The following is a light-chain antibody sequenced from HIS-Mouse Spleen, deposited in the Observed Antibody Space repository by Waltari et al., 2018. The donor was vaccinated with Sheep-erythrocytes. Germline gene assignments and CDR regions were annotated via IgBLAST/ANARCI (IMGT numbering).Light chain of an antibody. CDR3: QAWDSSTWV. CDR2: QDS. CDR1: KLGDKY. Sequence: SYELTQPPSVSVSPGQTASITCSGDKLGDKYACWYQQKPGQSPVLVIYQDSKRHSGIHERFSGSDYGNTATLTMSGTQAMDEADYCCQAWDSSTWVFGGGTKLTVL. J-gene: IGLJ3*02. V-gene: IGLV3-1*01.